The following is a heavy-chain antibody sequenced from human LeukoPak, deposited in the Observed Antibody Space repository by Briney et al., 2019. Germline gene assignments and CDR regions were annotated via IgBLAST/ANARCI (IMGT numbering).Heavy chain of an antibody. V-gene: IGHV4-34*01. CDR3: ASIREVRSQGGFDY. Sequence: SETLSLTCAVYGGSFSGYYWSWIRQPPGKGLEWIGEINHSGSTNYNPSLKSRVTISVDTSKNQFSLKLSSVTAADTAVYYCASIREVRSQGGFDYWGQGTLVTVSS. CDR1: GGSFSGYY. CDR2: INHSGST. D-gene: IGHD3-10*01. J-gene: IGHJ4*02.